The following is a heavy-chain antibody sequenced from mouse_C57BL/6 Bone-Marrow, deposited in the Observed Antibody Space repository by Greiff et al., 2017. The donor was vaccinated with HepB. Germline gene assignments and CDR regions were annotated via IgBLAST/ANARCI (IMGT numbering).Heavy chain of an antibody. CDR3: ASPINLFQGTWFAY. CDR2: ISNGGGST. Sequence: EVQGVESGGGLVQPGGSLKLSCAASGFTFSDYYMYWVRQTPEKRLEWVAYISNGGGSTYYPDTVKGRFTISRDNAKNTLYLQMSRLKSEDTAMYYCASPINLFQGTWFAYWGQGTLVTVSA. D-gene: IGHD1-1*01. CDR1: GFTFSDYY. J-gene: IGHJ3*01. V-gene: IGHV5-12*01.